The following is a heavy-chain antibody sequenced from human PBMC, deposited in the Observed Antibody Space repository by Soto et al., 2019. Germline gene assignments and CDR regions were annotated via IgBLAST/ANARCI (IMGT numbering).Heavy chain of an antibody. CDR3: ARHKDCSGGSCNAVGYYYGLDV. CDR2: IYYSGNT. V-gene: IGHV4-31*03. Sequence: SSETLSLTCTVSGASLSTGGRFWSWVRQHPGNGLEWIGYIYYSGNTDYNPSLKSRLTISIDTSKNQFSLRLSSVTAADTAVYYCARHKDCSGGSCNAVGYYYGLDVWGQGTTVT. J-gene: IGHJ6*02. CDR1: GASLSTGGRF. D-gene: IGHD2-15*01.